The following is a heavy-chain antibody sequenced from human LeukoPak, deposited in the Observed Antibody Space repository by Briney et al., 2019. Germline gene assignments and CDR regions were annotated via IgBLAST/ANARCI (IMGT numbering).Heavy chain of an antibody. CDR1: GFTFSSYA. V-gene: IGHV3-23*01. D-gene: IGHD2-2*01. J-gene: IGHJ4*02. Sequence: PGGSLRLSCAASGFTFSSYAMSWVRQAPGKGLEWVSAISGSGGSTYYADSVKGRFTISRDNSKNTLYLQMNSLRAEDTAVYYYAKCPLNPYCSSTSCYCYVDYWGQGTLVTVSS. CDR2: ISGSGGST. CDR3: AKCPLNPYCSSTSCYCYVDY.